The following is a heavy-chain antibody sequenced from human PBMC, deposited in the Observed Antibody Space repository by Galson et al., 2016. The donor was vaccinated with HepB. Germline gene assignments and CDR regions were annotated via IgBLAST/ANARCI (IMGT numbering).Heavy chain of an antibody. D-gene: IGHD4-17*01. CDR3: ARGGYGDYGTVGDDS. V-gene: IGHV1-46*01. CDR1: GYTFTSYN. Sequence: KVCCKSAGYTFTSYNVHWVRLAPGQGLEWMGIINPSGGSTSYAQKFQGRVTMTRDTPTSTVYLELSSLRFEDTAVYYCARGGYGDYGTVGDDSWGQGTLVTVSS. CDR2: INPSGGST. J-gene: IGHJ4*02.